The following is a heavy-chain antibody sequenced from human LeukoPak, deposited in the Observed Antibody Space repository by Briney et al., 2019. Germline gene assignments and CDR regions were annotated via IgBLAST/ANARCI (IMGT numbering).Heavy chain of an antibody. Sequence: GGSLRLSCTASGFTFTNARNSWVRQAPGKGLEWVGRIKSKTDGGTTDYAAPVKGRFTISRDDSKNTLYLQMNSLKTQDTAVYYCSSDLDYWGQGTLVTVSS. V-gene: IGHV3-15*01. CDR1: GFTFTNAR. CDR2: IKSKTDGGTT. CDR3: SSDLDY. J-gene: IGHJ4*02.